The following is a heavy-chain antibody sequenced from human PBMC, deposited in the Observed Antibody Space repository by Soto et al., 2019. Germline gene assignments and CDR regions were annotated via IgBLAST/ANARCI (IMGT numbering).Heavy chain of an antibody. CDR2: IYYSGST. V-gene: IGHV4-59*01. CDR1: GGSISSYY. Sequence: SETLSLTCTVSGGSISSYYWSWIRQPPGKGLEWIGYIYYSGSTNYNPSLKSRVTISVDTSKNQFSLKLSSVTAADTAVYYCARSNYGGNSNWFDPWGQGTLVTVPS. CDR3: ARSNYGGNSNWFDP. D-gene: IGHD2-21*02. J-gene: IGHJ5*02.